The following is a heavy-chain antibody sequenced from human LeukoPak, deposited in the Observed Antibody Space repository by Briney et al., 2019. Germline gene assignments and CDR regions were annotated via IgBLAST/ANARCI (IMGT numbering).Heavy chain of an antibody. CDR3: ARDQRSWYFDL. V-gene: IGHV3-48*01. Sequence: GGSLRLSCAASGFTFSSYAMSWVRQAPGKGLEWVSYISSSSSTIYYADSVKGRFTISRDNAKNSLYLQMNSLRAEDTAVYYCARDQRSWYFDLWGRGTLVTVSS. J-gene: IGHJ2*01. CDR1: GFTFSSYA. CDR2: ISSSSSTI.